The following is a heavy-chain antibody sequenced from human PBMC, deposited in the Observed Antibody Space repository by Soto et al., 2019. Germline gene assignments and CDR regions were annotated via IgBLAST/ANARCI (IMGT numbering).Heavy chain of an antibody. CDR2: ISGSGGST. V-gene: IGHV3-23*01. D-gene: IGHD6-6*01. CDR1: GFTFSSYA. J-gene: IGHJ6*02. CDR3: AKDRSSPSYYYYYGMDV. Sequence: GGSLRLSCAASGFTFSSYAMSWVRQAPGKGLEWVSAISGSGGSTYYADSVKGRFTISRDNSKNTLYLQMNSLRAEDTAVYYCAKDRSSPSYYYYYGMDVWGQGTTVTVSS.